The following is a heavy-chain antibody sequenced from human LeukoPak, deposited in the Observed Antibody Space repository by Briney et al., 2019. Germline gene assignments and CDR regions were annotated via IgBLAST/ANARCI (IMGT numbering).Heavy chain of an antibody. CDR3: ARGGYYDSSGYYPRGFDP. V-gene: IGHV4-39*07. J-gene: IGHJ5*02. CDR1: GGSISSSSYY. Sequence: PSETLSLTCTVSGGSISSSSYYWGWIRQPPGKGLEWIGSIYYSGSTNYNPSLKSRVTISVDTSKNQFSLKLSSVTAADTAVYYCARGGYYDSSGYYPRGFDPWGQGTLVTVSS. D-gene: IGHD3-22*01. CDR2: IYYSGST.